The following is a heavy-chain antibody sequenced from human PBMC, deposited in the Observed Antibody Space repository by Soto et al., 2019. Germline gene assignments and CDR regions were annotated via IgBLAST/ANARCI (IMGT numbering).Heavy chain of an antibody. J-gene: IGHJ5*02. CDR2: INHSGST. CDR1: GGSFSGYY. V-gene: IGHV4-34*01. CDR3: ARAIVVVPAAKNWFDP. D-gene: IGHD2-2*01. Sequence: SETLSLTCAVYGGSFSGYYWSWIRQPPGKGLEWIGEINHSGSTNYNPSLKSRVTISVDTSKNQFSLKLSSVTAADTAVYYCARAIVVVPAAKNWFDPPGQPTLVTVSS.